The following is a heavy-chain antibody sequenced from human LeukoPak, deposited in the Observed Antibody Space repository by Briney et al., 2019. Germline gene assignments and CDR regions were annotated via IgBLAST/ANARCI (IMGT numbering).Heavy chain of an antibody. CDR2: VKSDGTGE. CDR1: GFTFSSYA. Sequence: GGSLRLSCAASGFTFSSYAMHWVRQAPGKGPEWVAGVKSDGTGELFADSVRGRFTLSRDNSKNAVYLQMNGLRSEDTAVYYCARDLGFGAPDDSWGQGTLVTVSS. D-gene: IGHD3-10*01. V-gene: IGHV3-30*04. CDR3: ARDLGFGAPDDS. J-gene: IGHJ4*02.